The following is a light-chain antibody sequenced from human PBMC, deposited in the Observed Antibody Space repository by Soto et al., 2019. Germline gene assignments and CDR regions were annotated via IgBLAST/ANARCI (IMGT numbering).Light chain of an antibody. CDR1: QGIRTE. CDR2: AAS. V-gene: IGKV1-6*01. Sequence: ATQMTQSPSSLSASVGDRVTIACRASQGIRTELGWYQQKAGEAPKLLIYAASTLQSGVPPRFSGSGSGTDFTLTISSLQPEDFATYCCLQDYDYPRTFGQGTKVEMK. CDR3: LQDYDYPRT. J-gene: IGKJ1*01.